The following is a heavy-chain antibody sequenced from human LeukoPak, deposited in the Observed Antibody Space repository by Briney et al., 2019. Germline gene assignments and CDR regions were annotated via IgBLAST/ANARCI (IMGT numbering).Heavy chain of an antibody. D-gene: IGHD6-13*01. CDR2: IYYSGST. Sequence: SETLSLTCTVSGGSIGSSSYYWGWIRQPPGKGLEWIGSIYYSGSTYYNPSLKSRVTISVDTSKNQFSLKLSSVTAADTAVYYCASSSWPENYYYYYYYMDVWGKGTTVTVSS. V-gene: IGHV4-39*07. CDR1: GGSIGSSSYY. J-gene: IGHJ6*03. CDR3: ASSSWPENYYYYYYYMDV.